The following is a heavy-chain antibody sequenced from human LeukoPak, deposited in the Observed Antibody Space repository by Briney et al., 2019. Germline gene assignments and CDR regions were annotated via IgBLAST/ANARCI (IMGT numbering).Heavy chain of an antibody. CDR1: GFTFSSYS. CDR2: ISSSSSYI. V-gene: IGHV3-21*01. CDR3: ARDRVDTAVVADY. J-gene: IGHJ4*02. D-gene: IGHD5-18*01. Sequence: GGSLRLSCAASGFTFSSYSMNWVRQAPGKGLEWVSSISSSSSYIYYADSVKGRFTISRDNAKNSLYLQMNSLRAEDTAVYYCARDRVDTAVVADYWGQGTLVTVSS.